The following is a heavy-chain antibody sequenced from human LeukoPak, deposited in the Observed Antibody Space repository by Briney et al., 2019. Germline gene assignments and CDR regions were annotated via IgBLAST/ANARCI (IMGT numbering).Heavy chain of an antibody. CDR1: GFTFSSYA. CDR2: ISGSGGST. D-gene: IGHD6-19*01. J-gene: IGHJ4*02. Sequence: GGSLRLSCAASGFTFSSYAMSWVRQAPGKGLEWVSAISGSGGSTYYADSVKGRFTISRDNSKNTLYLQMNSLRAEDTAVYYCAKLSNAGIAVAGRNYWGQGTLVTVSS. CDR3: AKLSNAGIAVAGRNY. V-gene: IGHV3-23*01.